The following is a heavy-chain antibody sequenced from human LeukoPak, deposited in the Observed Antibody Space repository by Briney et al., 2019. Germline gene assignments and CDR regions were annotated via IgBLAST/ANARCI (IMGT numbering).Heavy chain of an antibody. Sequence: GGSLRLSCAASGFTFSSYSMNWVRQAPGKGLEWVSYISSSSSYIYYADSVKGRFTISRDNAKNSLYLQMNSLRAEDTAVYYCARILSSGWYYFDYWGQGTLVTVSS. V-gene: IGHV3-21*05. CDR2: ISSSSSYI. CDR3: ARILSSGWYYFDY. J-gene: IGHJ4*02. CDR1: GFTFSSYS. D-gene: IGHD6-19*01.